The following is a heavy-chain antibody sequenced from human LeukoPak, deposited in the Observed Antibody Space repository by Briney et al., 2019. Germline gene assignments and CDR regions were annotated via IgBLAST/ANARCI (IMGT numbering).Heavy chain of an antibody. CDR3: ARAAMVRGVDYFDY. J-gene: IGHJ4*02. D-gene: IGHD3-10*01. CDR1: GFTFSSYS. V-gene: IGHV3-23*01. Sequence: GGSLRLSCAASGFTFSSYSMSWVRQALGKGLEWVSVISNSGDSTYSADSVKGRFIISRDNSKNTLYLQMNSLRAEDTAVYYCARAAMVRGVDYFDYWGQGTLVTVSS. CDR2: ISNSGDST.